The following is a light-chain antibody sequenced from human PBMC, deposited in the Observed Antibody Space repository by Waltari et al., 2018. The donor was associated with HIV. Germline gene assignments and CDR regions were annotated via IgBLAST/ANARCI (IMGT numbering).Light chain of an antibody. J-gene: IGLJ3*02. V-gene: IGLV1-40*01. Sequence: QSVLTQPPSVSGAPGQTVTIPCTVSSPPGGADDVNWYQQLPGAAPKLLIYGDNNRPSGVPDRFSGSKSGASASLAITGLQAQDEAYYYCQAYDSSVIGSVFGGGTKVTVL. CDR1: SPPGGADD. CDR2: GDN. CDR3: QAYDSSVIGSV.